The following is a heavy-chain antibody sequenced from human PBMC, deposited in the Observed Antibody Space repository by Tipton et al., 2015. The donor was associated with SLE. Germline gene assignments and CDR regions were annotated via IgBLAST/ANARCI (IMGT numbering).Heavy chain of an antibody. J-gene: IGHJ4*02. CDR1: GFTVSSNY. Sequence: SLRLSCAASGFTVSSNYMNWVRQAPGKGLEWLSIIYSGGSTYYADSVRGRFTISRDNSKNTLYLQMNSPRVEDTAVYYCARDLKGRVGIVDYWGQGTLVTVSS. V-gene: IGHV3-66*02. CDR2: IYSGGST. CDR3: ARDLKGRVGIVDY. D-gene: IGHD2-21*01.